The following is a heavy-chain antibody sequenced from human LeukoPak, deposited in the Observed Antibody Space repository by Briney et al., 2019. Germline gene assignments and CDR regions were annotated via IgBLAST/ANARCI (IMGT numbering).Heavy chain of an antibody. CDR3: AKGRSLFGVVPFDY. CDR2: IYYSGST. J-gene: IGHJ4*02. Sequence: SETLSLTCTVSGGSISSSSYYWGWIRQPPGKGLEWIGSIYYSGSTYYNPSPKSRVTISVDTSKNQFSLKLSSVTAADTAVYYCAKGRSLFGVVPFDYWGQGTLVTVSS. CDR1: GGSISSSSYY. D-gene: IGHD3-3*01. V-gene: IGHV4-39*01.